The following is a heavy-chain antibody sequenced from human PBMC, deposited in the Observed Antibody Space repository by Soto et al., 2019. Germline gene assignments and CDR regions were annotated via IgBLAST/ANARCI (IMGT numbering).Heavy chain of an antibody. J-gene: IGHJ5*02. V-gene: IGHV3-7*01. Sequence: GGSLRLSCAASGLTFRSYWMGWVRQAPGKGLEWVANINGDGSETYYADSVKGRFTISRDNAKNSLSLQMNSLSAEDTALYYCARDEGFILGAFAWGRGTLVTVSS. CDR3: ARDEGFILGAFA. CDR2: INGDGSET. CDR1: GLTFRSYW. D-gene: IGHD1-26*01.